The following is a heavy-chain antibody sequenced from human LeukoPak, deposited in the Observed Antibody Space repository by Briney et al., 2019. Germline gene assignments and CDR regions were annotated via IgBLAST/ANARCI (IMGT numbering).Heavy chain of an antibody. CDR1: GGSISSSSYY. D-gene: IGHD3-10*01. CDR3: ARGVLLWFGELCRFDY. CDR2: INHSGST. Sequence: SETLSLTCTVSGGSISSSSYYWGWIRQPPGKGLEWIGEINHSGSTNYNPSLKSRVTISVDTSKNQFSLKLSSVTAADTAVYYCARGVLLWFGELCRFDYWGQGTLVTVSS. J-gene: IGHJ4*02. V-gene: IGHV4-39*07.